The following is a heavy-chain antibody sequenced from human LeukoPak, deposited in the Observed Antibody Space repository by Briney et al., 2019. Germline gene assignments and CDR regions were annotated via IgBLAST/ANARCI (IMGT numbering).Heavy chain of an antibody. CDR3: ARDFSSSPTYYFDY. D-gene: IGHD6-13*01. Sequence: GGSLRLSCAASGFTFSSYAMHWVRQAPGKGLEWVAVISYDGSNKYYADSVKGRFTISRDNSKNTLYLQMNSLRAEDTAVYYCARDFSSSPTYYFDYWGQGTLVTVPP. J-gene: IGHJ4*02. CDR2: ISYDGSNK. V-gene: IGHV3-30*04. CDR1: GFTFSSYA.